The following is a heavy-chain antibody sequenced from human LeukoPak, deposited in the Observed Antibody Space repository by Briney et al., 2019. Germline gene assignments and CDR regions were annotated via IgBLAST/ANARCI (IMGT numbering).Heavy chain of an antibody. D-gene: IGHD6-13*01. Sequence: PSETLSLTCTVSGGSISSSSYYWGWIRPPPGKGLEWIRSIYYGGTTYYNPSLKSRVTISVDTSKHQFSLKRTSVTAVDTGVYYCASAGRAADDYWGQGTLVTVSS. CDR2: IYYGGTT. CDR3: ASAGRAADDY. V-gene: IGHV4-39*01. CDR1: GGSISSSSYY. J-gene: IGHJ4*02.